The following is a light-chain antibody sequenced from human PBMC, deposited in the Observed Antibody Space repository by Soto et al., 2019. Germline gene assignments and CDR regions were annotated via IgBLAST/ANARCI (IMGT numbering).Light chain of an antibody. V-gene: IGLV2-8*01. Sequence: SALTQPPSASGSPGQSVTISCTGTSSDVGDYNYVSWYQQHPGKAPKLMIYEVSKRPSGVPDRFSGSKSGNTASLTVSGLQAEDEADYYCSSYAGSNNFEVFGTGTKVTVL. CDR2: EVS. CDR3: SSYAGSNNFEV. J-gene: IGLJ1*01. CDR1: SSDVGDYNY.